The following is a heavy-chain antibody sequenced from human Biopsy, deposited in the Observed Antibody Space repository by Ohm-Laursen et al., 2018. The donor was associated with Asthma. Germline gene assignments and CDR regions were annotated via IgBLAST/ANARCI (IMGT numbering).Heavy chain of an antibody. CDR3: ARGPNYHGSGRAPIGMDV. J-gene: IGHJ6*02. CDR2: LFYPGSD. CDR1: GGSVSTGSYY. V-gene: IGHV4-61*01. D-gene: IGHD3-10*01. Sequence: SQTLSLTCIVSGGSVSTGSYYWSWIRQPPGKGLEWLGLLFYPGSDHFNPSLRSRVTISLDTSKNQFSLRLTSVTAADTAVYYCARGPNYHGSGRAPIGMDVWGQGTTVTVSS.